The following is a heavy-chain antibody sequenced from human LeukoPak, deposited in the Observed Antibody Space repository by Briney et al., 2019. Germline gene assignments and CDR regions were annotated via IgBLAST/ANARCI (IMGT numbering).Heavy chain of an antibody. CDR3: ARNTPGYCSSTSCYQGAFDI. D-gene: IGHD2-2*01. CDR2: IKQDGREN. Sequence: PGGSLRLSCAASGFTFSSYWMSWVRQAPGKGLEWVANIKQDGRENNYVDSVKGRFTISRDNAKTSLYLQMHSLRAEDTAVYYCARNTPGYCSSTSCYQGAFDIWGQGTMVTVSS. CDR1: GFTFSSYW. J-gene: IGHJ3*02. V-gene: IGHV3-7*01.